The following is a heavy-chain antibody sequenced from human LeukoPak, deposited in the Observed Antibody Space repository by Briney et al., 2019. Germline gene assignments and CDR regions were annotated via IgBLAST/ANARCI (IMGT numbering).Heavy chain of an antibody. Sequence: GGSLRLSCAASGFIFDDYAMHWVRQAPGKGLEWVSLISGDGGSTYYADSVKGRFTISRDNSKNSLYLQMNSLRTEDTALYYCAKAKERCCSGGSCVKTAAFDIWGQGTMVTVSS. J-gene: IGHJ3*02. D-gene: IGHD2-15*01. CDR2: ISGDGGST. V-gene: IGHV3-43*02. CDR3: AKAKERCCSGGSCVKTAAFDI. CDR1: GFIFDDYA.